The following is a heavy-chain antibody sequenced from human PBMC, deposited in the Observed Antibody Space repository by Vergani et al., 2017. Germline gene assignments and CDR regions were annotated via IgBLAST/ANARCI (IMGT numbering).Heavy chain of an antibody. CDR1: GGSISSGGYS. CDR2: IYHSGST. CDR3: ARVSTEGFDP. V-gene: IGHV4-30-2*01. Sequence: QLQLQESGSGLVKPSQTLSLTCAVSGGSISSGGYSWSWIRQPPGKGLEWIGYIYHSGSTYYNPSLKSRVTISVDRSKNQFSLKLSSVPAAATAVYCCARVSTEGFDPWGQGTLVTVSS. J-gene: IGHJ5*02.